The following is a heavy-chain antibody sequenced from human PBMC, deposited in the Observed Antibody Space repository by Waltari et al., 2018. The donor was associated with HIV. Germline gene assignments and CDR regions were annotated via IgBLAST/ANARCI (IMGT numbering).Heavy chain of an antibody. CDR1: GYPFTGSF. Sequence: QVHVEQSGPQVKTYGASVEVSCMASGYPFTGSFIPGVRQAPGEGPVWLGRLNPNSGGTHFAQRFQGRITMTWDPATNTAYMELTGLRFDDTGLYYCARQLCSSRLCISGYDFWGQGTRVTVSS. CDR2: LNPNSGGT. V-gene: IGHV1-2*05. J-gene: IGHJ4*02. CDR3: ARQLCSSRLCISGYDF. D-gene: IGHD3-3*01.